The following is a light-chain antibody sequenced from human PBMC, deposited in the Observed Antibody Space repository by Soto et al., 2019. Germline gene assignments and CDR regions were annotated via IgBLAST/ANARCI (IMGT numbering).Light chain of an antibody. CDR3: QQGFNTPNT. J-gene: IGKJ3*01. V-gene: IGKV1-39*01. Sequence: DIQMTQSPSSLSASVGDRVTITCRASQSINNCLNWYQQKPGKAPKLLIYAASSLQSGVPSRFSGSGSGTHFTLTISSLQPEDFATYYCQQGFNTPNTFGPGTIVDIK. CDR1: QSINNC. CDR2: AAS.